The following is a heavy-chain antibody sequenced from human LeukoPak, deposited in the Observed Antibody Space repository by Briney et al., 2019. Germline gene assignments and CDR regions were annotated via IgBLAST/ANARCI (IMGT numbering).Heavy chain of an antibody. Sequence: GESLRLSCAASGLTFSNYWMTWVRQAPGKGLEWVASINQYGSEKYYVDSVKGRFTISRDNAKNSVSLQMNSLRAEDTAVYFCARSLGDDWGQGTLVTVFS. CDR1: GLTFSNYW. D-gene: IGHD3-16*01. CDR3: ARSLGDD. J-gene: IGHJ4*02. CDR2: INQYGSEK. V-gene: IGHV3-7*01.